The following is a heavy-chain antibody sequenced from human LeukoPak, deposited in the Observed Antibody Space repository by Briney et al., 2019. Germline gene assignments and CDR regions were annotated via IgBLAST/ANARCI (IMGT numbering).Heavy chain of an antibody. Sequence: SETLSLTCGVYGGSFSGYWSWIRQPPGKGLEWIGEINHGGTTNYNPSLKSRVTISVDTSKNQFSLKLTSVTAVDTAVYYCAIGADYLGPWGQGTLVTVSS. J-gene: IGHJ5*02. V-gene: IGHV4-34*01. D-gene: IGHD3-16*01. CDR2: INHGGTT. CDR3: AIGADYLGP. CDR1: GGSFSGY.